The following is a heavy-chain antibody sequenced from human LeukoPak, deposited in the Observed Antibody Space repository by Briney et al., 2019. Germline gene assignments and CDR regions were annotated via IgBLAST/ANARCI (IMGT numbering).Heavy chain of an antibody. V-gene: IGHV1-18*01. CDR2: ISPYTTKT. CDR1: GYTFISYG. J-gene: IGHJ6*03. Sequence: ASVKVSCKASGYTFISYGITRVRQAPGQGLEWMGWISPYTTKTNYAQSLQGRVTMTTDTSTSTAYMELRSLRSDDTAVYYGAREGGVGPTAPPDYYSYQMDVWGKGTTVTVSS. D-gene: IGHD1-26*01. CDR3: AREGGVGPTAPPDYYSYQMDV.